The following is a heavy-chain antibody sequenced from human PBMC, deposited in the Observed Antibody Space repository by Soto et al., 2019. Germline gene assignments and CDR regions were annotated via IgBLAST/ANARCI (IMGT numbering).Heavy chain of an antibody. V-gene: IGHV4-30-4*08. CDR1: GGSISSGGYY. CDR3: ASRHSSPYFDY. Sequence: SETLSLTCSVSGGSISSGGYYWSWIRQHPGKGLEWIGYIYYSGSTYYNPSLKSRVTISVDTSKNQFSLKLNSVTAADTAVYYCASRHSSPYFDYWGQGTLVTVS. D-gene: IGHD6-13*01. CDR2: IYYSGST. J-gene: IGHJ4*02.